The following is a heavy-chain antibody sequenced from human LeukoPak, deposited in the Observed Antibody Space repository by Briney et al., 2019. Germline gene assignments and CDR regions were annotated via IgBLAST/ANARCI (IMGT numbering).Heavy chain of an antibody. CDR3: AKVPLIAAPKHFDY. CDR2: ITGSGGST. V-gene: IGHV3-23*01. J-gene: IGHJ4*02. CDR1: GFTFSSYA. Sequence: GGSLRLSCAASGFTFSSYAVSWVRQAPGKGLEWVSAITGSGGSTYYADSVKGRFTISRDNSKNTLYLQMNRLRAEDTAVYYCAKVPLIAAPKHFDYWGQGTLVTVSS. D-gene: IGHD6-13*01.